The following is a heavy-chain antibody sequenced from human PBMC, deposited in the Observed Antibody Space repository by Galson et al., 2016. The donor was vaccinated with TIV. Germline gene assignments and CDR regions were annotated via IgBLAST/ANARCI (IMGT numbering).Heavy chain of an antibody. Sequence: SVKVSCKASGYTFNTYAISWVRQAPGQGLQWMGWISAYNGDTNYAQKLQDRVTMTTETSTRTVYMELRNLISDDTAVYYCARSGYASGLEGLPSSYLYFDFWGRGTLITVSS. D-gene: IGHD3-3*01. CDR2: ISAYNGDT. V-gene: IGHV1-18*01. J-gene: IGHJ2*01. CDR3: ARSGYASGLEGLPSSYLYFDF. CDR1: GYTFNTYA.